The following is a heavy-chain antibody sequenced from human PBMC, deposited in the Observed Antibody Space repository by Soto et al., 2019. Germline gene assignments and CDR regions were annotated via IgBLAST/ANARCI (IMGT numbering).Heavy chain of an antibody. V-gene: IGHV4-30-4*01. D-gene: IGHD1-26*01. J-gene: IGHJ4*02. CDR2: IYYSGST. CDR1: GGSIRSGDYY. Sequence: TLSLTCTVSGGSIRSGDYYWSWIRQPPGKGLEWIGYIYYSGSTNYNPSLKSRVTISVDTSKNHFSLKLSSVTAADTAVYYCARCSAGEEWERLRSFDYWGQGSLVTVSS. CDR3: ARCSAGEEWERLRSFDY.